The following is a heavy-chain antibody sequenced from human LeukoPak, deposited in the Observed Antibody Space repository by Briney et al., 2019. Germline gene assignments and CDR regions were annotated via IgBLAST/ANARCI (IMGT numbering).Heavy chain of an antibody. CDR3: AKRLYASSSFVTEF. V-gene: IGHV3-30*02. CDR1: GFSFSTYG. Sequence: GGSLRLSCAASGFSFSTYGMHWVRQAPGKGLEWVAFIRYDGSNTYYAVSVKGRFTISRDNSKNTLFLQMNSLRADDTAVYYCAKRLYASSSFVTEFWGQGTLVTVSS. CDR2: IRYDGSNT. D-gene: IGHD6-6*01. J-gene: IGHJ4*02.